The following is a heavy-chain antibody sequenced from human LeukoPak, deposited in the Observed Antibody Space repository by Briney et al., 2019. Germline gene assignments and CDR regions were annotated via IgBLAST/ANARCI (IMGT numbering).Heavy chain of an antibody. J-gene: IGHJ5*02. V-gene: IGHV1-69*13. CDR2: IIPIFGTA. CDR1: GGTFSSYA. Sequence: ASVKVSCKASGGTFSSYAISWVRQAPGQGLERMGGIIPIFGTANYAQKFQGRVTITADESTSTAYMELSSLRSEDTAVYYCARGQKYYYGSGSSNLYNWFDPWGQGTLVTVSS. D-gene: IGHD3-10*01. CDR3: ARGQKYYYGSGSSNLYNWFDP.